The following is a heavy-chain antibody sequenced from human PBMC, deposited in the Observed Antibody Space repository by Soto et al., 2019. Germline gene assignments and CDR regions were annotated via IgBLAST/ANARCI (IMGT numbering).Heavy chain of an antibody. CDR1: GYTFTSYG. CDR3: ARDVEDYDFWSAKEYYFDY. V-gene: IGHV1-18*01. Sequence: ASVKVSCKASGYTFTSYGISWVRQAPGQGLEWMGWISAYNGNTNYAQKLQGRVTMTTDTSTGTAYMELRSLRSDDTAVYYCARDVEDYDFWSAKEYYFDYWGQGTLVTVSS. D-gene: IGHD3-3*01. J-gene: IGHJ4*02. CDR2: ISAYNGNT.